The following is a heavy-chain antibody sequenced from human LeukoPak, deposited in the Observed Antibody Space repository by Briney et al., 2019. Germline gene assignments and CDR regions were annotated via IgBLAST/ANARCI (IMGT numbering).Heavy chain of an antibody. J-gene: IGHJ4*02. Sequence: PGGSLRLSCTVSGFTSFSGHWMSWVRQAPGKGLEWVANVRYDGSEIGYGESVEARFIISRDNSKNSVYLQMNSLRAEDTGVYYCATRNNFEYWGQGTLVTVSS. CDR3: ATRNNFEY. CDR2: VRYDGSEI. V-gene: IGHV3-7*01. CDR1: GFTSFSGHW.